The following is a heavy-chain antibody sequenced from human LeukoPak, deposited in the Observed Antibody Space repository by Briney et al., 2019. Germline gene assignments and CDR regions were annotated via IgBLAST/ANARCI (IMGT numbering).Heavy chain of an antibody. CDR1: GFTVSSND. CDR3: GLYDYVWGSYRHHKYYYYYYYMDV. V-gene: IGHV3-53*05. D-gene: IGHD3-16*02. J-gene: IGHJ6*03. CDR2: IYSGGSP. Sequence: GGSLRLSCAASGFTVSSNDMSWVRQAPGKGLEWVSVIYSGGSPYYADSVKGRFTISRDNSKNTLHLQMNSLRAEDTAVYYGGLYDYVWGSYRHHKYYYYYYYMDVWGKGTTVTVSS.